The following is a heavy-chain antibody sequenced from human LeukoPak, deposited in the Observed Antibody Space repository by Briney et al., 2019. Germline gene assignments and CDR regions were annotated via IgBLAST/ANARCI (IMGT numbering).Heavy chain of an antibody. CDR2: IYTSGST. CDR1: GGSISSGSYY. J-gene: IGHJ3*02. V-gene: IGHV4-61*02. CDR3: ARDRTFDI. Sequence: SETLSFTCTVSGGSISSGSYYWSWIRQPAGKGLEWIGRIYTSGSTNYNPSLKSRVTISVDTSKNQFSLKLSSVTAADTAVYYCARDRTFDIWGQGTMVTVSS.